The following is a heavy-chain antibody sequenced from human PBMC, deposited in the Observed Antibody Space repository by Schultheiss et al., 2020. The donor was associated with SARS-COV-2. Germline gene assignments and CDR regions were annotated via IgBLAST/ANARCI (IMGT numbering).Heavy chain of an antibody. D-gene: IGHD1-26*01. CDR2: MNPNSGNT. Sequence: ASVKVSCKVSGYTLTELSMHWVRQAPGQGLEWMGWMNPNSGNTGYAQKFQGRVTITADESTSTAYMELSSLRSEDTAVYYCARGIGAHWGQGTTVTVSS. CDR1: GYTLTELS. V-gene: IGHV1-8*03. J-gene: IGHJ6*02. CDR3: ARGIGAH.